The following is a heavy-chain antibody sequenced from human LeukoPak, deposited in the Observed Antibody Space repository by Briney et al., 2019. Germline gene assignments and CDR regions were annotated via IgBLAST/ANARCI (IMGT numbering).Heavy chain of an antibody. Sequence: GGSLRLSCAASGFTFSSYWMSWVRQAPGKGLEWVANIKQDGSEKYYVDSVKGRFTISRDNAKNSLYLQMNSLRAEDTAVYYCARDLSLYCSGGSCYPLNYWGQGTLVTVSS. CDR1: GFTFSSYW. CDR2: IKQDGSEK. D-gene: IGHD2-15*01. V-gene: IGHV3-7*01. CDR3: ARDLSLYCSGGSCYPLNY. J-gene: IGHJ4*02.